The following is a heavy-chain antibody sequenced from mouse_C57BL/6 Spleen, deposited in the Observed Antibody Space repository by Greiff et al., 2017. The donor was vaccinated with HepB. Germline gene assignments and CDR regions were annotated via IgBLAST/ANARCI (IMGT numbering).Heavy chain of an antibody. J-gene: IGHJ1*03. Sequence: VQLQQSGAELVKPGASVKLSCKASGYTFTSYWMHWVKQRPGQGLEWIGMIHPNSGSTNYNEKFKSKATLTVDKSSSTAYMQLSSLTSEDSAVYYCARPVVASYWYFDVWGTGTTVTVSS. V-gene: IGHV1-64*01. CDR1: GYTFTSYW. CDR3: ARPVVASYWYFDV. D-gene: IGHD1-1*01. CDR2: IHPNSGST.